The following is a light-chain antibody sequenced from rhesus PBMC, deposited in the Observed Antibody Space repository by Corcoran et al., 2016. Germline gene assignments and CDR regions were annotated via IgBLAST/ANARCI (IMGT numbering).Light chain of an antibody. CDR2: AAS. CDR1: QAINKE. J-gene: IGKJ4*01. V-gene: IGKV1-94*01. Sequence: DIQMTQSPSSLSASVGDRVTVTCRASQAINKELSWYQLKPGKAPRLLIFAASTLETGVSSRFSGSGSGTDFALTITSLQPEDFATYYCLQDYATPLTFGGGTRV. CDR3: LQDYATPLT.